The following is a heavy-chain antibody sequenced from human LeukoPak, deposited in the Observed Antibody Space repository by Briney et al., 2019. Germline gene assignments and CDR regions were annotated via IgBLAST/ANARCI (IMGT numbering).Heavy chain of an antibody. CDR3: ATVTSLADYYYMDV. CDR2: IKSKTDGGTT. CDR1: GFTFSNAW. V-gene: IGHV3-15*01. D-gene: IGHD2-21*02. J-gene: IGHJ6*03. Sequence: GGSLRLSCAASGFTFSNAWMSWVRQAPGKGLEWVGRIKSKTDGGTTDYAAPVKGRITISRDDSKNTLYLQMNSLKTEDTAVYYCATVTSLADYYYMDVWGKGTTVTVSS.